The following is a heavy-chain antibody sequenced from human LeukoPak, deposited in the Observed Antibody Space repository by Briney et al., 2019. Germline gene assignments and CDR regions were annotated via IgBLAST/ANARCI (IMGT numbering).Heavy chain of an antibody. CDR1: GYTFTSYG. D-gene: IGHD3-22*01. J-gene: IGHJ4*02. CDR2: ISGSGGST. V-gene: IGHV3-23*01. CDR3: AKGTAKYYYDSSGEVY. Sequence: SCKASGYTFTSYGISWVRQAPGKGLEWVSAISGSGGSTYYADSVKGRFTISRDNSKNTLYLQMNSLRAEDTAVYYCAKGTAKYYYDSSGEVYWGQGTLVTVSS.